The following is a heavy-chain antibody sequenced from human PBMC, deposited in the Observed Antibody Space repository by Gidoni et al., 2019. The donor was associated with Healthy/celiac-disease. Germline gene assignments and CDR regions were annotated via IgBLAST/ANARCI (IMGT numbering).Heavy chain of an antibody. CDR3: ASRGYSGSHDY. CDR2: IIPILGIA. CDR1: GGTFSSYA. D-gene: IGHD5-12*01. V-gene: IGHV1-69*04. J-gene: IGHJ4*02. Sequence: QVQLVQSGAEVKKPGSSVKVSCKASGGTFSSYAISWVRQAPGQGLAWMGRIIPILGIANYAHKFQGRVTITADKSTSTAYMELSSLRSEDTAVYYCASRGYSGSHDYWGQGTLVTVSS.